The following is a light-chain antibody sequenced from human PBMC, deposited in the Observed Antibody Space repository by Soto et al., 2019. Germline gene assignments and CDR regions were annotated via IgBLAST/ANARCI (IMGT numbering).Light chain of an antibody. CDR3: SSYTSSSTYV. CDR2: EVS. CDR1: SSDVGGYNY. J-gene: IGLJ1*01. Sequence: QSVLTQPASVSGSPGQSITISCTGTSSDVGGYNYVSWSRQHPGKAPQLMIYEVSNRPSGVSNRFSGSKSGNTASLTISGLQAEDEADYYCSSYTSSSTYVFGTGTKLTVL. V-gene: IGLV2-14*01.